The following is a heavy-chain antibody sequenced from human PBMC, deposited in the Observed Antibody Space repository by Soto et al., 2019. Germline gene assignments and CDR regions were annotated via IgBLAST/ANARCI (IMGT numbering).Heavy chain of an antibody. J-gene: IGHJ6*02. D-gene: IGHD2-15*01. V-gene: IGHV5-51*01. CDR1: GCNFTTYW. CDR3: ARQYCSGGSCYRSYYYGMDV. Sequence: GESLKISCKGSGCNFTTYWIGWVRQMPGKGLECMGIIYPGDSDTRYSPSFQGQVTISADKSISTAYLQWSSLKASDTAMYYCARQYCSGGSCYRSYYYGMDVWGQGTTVTVSS. CDR2: IYPGDSDT.